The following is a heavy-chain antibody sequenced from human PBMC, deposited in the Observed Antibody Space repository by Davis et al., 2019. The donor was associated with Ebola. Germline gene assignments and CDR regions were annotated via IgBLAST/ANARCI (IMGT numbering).Heavy chain of an antibody. V-gene: IGHV3-7*01. D-gene: IGHD3-22*01. CDR3: AREHYDVNGYYKDDY. CDR1: GFTFSNFW. Sequence: PGGSLRLSCAVSGFTFSNFWMTWVRQAPGKGLEWVANIKHDGSEKYYVDSVKGRFTISRDNAKNSLYLQMNSLRAEDTALYFCAREHYDVNGYYKDDYWGQGTLVTVSS. CDR2: IKHDGSEK. J-gene: IGHJ4*02.